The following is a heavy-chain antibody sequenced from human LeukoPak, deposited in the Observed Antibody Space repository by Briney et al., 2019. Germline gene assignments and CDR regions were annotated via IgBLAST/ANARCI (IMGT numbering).Heavy chain of an antibody. CDR3: EKVMYYDSLGAFDI. CDR2: ISGSGGST. CDR1: GFTFSSYA. J-gene: IGHJ3*02. Sequence: GGSLRLSCAASGFTFSSYAMSWVRQAPGKGLEWVSAISGSGGSTYYADSVKGRFTISRDNFKNTLYLQMNSLRAEDTAVYYCEKVMYYDSLGAFDIWGQGTMVTVS. V-gene: IGHV3-23*01. D-gene: IGHD3-22*01.